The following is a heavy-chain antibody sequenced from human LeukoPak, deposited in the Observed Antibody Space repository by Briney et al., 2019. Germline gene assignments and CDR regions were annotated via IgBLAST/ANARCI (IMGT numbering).Heavy chain of an antibody. J-gene: IGHJ3*02. Sequence: ASVKVSCKASGYTFTGYYMHWVRQAPGQGLEWMGWINPNSGGTNYAQKFQGRVTMTRDTSISTAYMELSRLRSDDTAVYYCARDIWFVELTDAFDIWGQGTMVTVSS. CDR1: GYTFTGYY. CDR2: INPNSGGT. D-gene: IGHD3-10*01. V-gene: IGHV1-2*02. CDR3: ARDIWFVELTDAFDI.